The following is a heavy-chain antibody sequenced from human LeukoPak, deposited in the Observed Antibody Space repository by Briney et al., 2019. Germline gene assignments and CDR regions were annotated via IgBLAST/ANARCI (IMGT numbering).Heavy chain of an antibody. CDR3: AKSGGYYYDSDGYYRYFDW. Sequence: GGSLRLSCAASGLTFSSYAMSWVRQAPGKGLEWVSVISGRGGTTSYADSVKGRFTISRDNSKNTLYLQMNSLRAEDTAIYYCAKSGGYYYDSDGYYRYFDWWGQGTLVTVSS. CDR1: GLTFSSYA. J-gene: IGHJ4*02. D-gene: IGHD3-22*01. V-gene: IGHV3-23*01. CDR2: ISGRGGTT.